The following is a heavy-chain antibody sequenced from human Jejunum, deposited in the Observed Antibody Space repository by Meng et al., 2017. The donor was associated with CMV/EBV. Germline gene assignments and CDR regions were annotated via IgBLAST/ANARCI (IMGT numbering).Heavy chain of an antibody. CDR1: GFAFNNYA. J-gene: IGHJ4*02. CDR3: ARGYNYGPHDY. V-gene: IGHV3-30-3*01. Sequence: CAASGFAFNNYAIHWVRQAPGKGLEWVTLISHDGSNKFYADSVKGRFTISRDNSKNTVYVQMNSLRVEDTAMYFCARGYNYGPHDYWGQGTLVTVSS. D-gene: IGHD5-18*01. CDR2: ISHDGSNK.